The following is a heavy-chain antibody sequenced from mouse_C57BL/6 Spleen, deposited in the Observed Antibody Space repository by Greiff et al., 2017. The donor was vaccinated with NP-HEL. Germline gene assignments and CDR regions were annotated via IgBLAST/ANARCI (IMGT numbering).Heavy chain of an antibody. CDR3: ARGDNPAWFAY. CDR2: IDPSDSET. J-gene: IGHJ3*01. CDR1: GYTFTSYW. Sequence: QVQLQQPGAELVRPGSSVKLSCKASGYTFTSYWMHWVKQRPIQGLEWIGNIDPSDSETHYNQKFKDKATLTVDKSSSTAYMQLSSLTSVDAAVYYCARGDNPAWFAYWGQGTLVTVSA. V-gene: IGHV1-52*01.